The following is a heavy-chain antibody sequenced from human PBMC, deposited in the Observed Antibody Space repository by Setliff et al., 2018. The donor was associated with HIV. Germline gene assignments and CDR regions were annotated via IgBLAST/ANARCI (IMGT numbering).Heavy chain of an antibody. J-gene: IGHJ4*02. Sequence: GGSLRLSCAASGFTFSAYAMHWVRQAPGKGLEWVSSISSSSSYIYYADSVKGRFTISRDNAKNSLYLQMNSLRAEDTAVYYCASYTNYGSGSYYNDPFDYWGQGTLVTVSS. D-gene: IGHD3-10*01. CDR3: ASYTNYGSGSYYNDPFDY. CDR2: ISSSSSYI. V-gene: IGHV3-21*01. CDR1: GFTFSAYA.